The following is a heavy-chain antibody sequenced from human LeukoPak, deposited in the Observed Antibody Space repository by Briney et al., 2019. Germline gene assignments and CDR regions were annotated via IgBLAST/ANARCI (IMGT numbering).Heavy chain of an antibody. Sequence: ASVKVSCKASGYTFTSYYMHWVRQAPGQGLEWMGIINPSGGSTTYAQKFQGRVTMTRDTSTGTVYMELSSPRSEDTAVFYFTRASGAVKRFDCWGQGTKVTVSS. CDR1: GYTFTSYY. D-gene: IGHD6-19*01. CDR2: INPSGGST. CDR3: TRASGAVKRFDC. J-gene: IGHJ4*02. V-gene: IGHV1-46*03.